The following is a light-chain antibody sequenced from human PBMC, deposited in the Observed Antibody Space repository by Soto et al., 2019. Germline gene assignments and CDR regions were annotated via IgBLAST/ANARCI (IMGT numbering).Light chain of an antibody. V-gene: IGLV2-23*01. J-gene: IGLJ3*02. CDR2: DAT. Sequence: QSALTQPASVSGSPGQSISISCTGTSSDVGKYKFVSWYQLHPGEAPKLMIYDATQRPSGVSSRFSGSKSGITASLTISGLQAEDEAHYYCASQAGSGTLVFGGGTKVTVL. CDR1: SSDVGKYKF. CDR3: ASQAGSGTLV.